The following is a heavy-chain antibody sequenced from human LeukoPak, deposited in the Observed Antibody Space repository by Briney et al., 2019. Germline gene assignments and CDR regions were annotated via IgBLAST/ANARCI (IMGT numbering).Heavy chain of an antibody. CDR1: GGSISSYY. V-gene: IGHV4-39*01. D-gene: IGHD4/OR15-4a*01. CDR3: ARRAGAYSHPYDY. Sequence: SETLSLTCTVSGGSISSYYWGWIRQPPGRGLEWIGSIYYSGSTSYNPSLKSRVTISVDTSKNQFSLKLSSVTAADTAVYYCARRAGAYSHPYDYWGQGTLVTVSS. CDR2: IYYSGST. J-gene: IGHJ4*02.